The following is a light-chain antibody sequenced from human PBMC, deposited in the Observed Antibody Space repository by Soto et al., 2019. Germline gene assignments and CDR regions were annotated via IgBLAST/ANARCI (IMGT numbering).Light chain of an antibody. V-gene: IGKV1-5*03. CDR1: QSISIW. Sequence: DIHMTQSPSTLSASVGDRVTITCRASQSISIWLAWYQQKPGKAPNLLIYKTSSLETGVPSRFSGSGSGTEFPLTISSLHPDDFATYYCQHWNDYSWTFGQGTKVEVK. CDR3: QHWNDYSWT. J-gene: IGKJ1*01. CDR2: KTS.